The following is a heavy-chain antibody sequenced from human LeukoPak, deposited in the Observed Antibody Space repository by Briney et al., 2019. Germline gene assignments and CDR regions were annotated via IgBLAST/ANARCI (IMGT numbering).Heavy chain of an antibody. Sequence: SETLSLTCTVSGGSISSYYWSWIRQPPGKGLEWIGYIYYSGSTNYNPSLKSRVTISVDTSKNQFSLKRSSVTAADTAVYYCARGKYSSSWYPSDYWGQGTLVTVSS. V-gene: IGHV4-59*01. D-gene: IGHD6-13*01. J-gene: IGHJ4*02. CDR2: IYYSGST. CDR3: ARGKYSSSWYPSDY. CDR1: GGSISSYY.